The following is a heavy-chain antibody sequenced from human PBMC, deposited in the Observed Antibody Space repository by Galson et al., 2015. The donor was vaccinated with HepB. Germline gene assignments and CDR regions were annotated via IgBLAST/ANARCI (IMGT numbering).Heavy chain of an antibody. CDR1: GYTFTSYG. D-gene: IGHD4-23*01. V-gene: IGHV1-18*01. CDR2: ISAYNGNT. J-gene: IGHJ4*02. Sequence: SVKVSCKASGYTFTSYGISWVRQAPGQGLEWMGWISAYNGNTNYAQKLQGRVTMTTDTSTSTAYMELRSLRSDDTAVYYCAINFGGNDFGVFDYWGQGTLVTVSS. CDR3: AINFGGNDFGVFDY.